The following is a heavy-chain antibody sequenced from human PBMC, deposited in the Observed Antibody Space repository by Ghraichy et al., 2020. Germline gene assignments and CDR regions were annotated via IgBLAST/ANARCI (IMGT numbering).Heavy chain of an antibody. Sequence: SCAASGFTFSSYAMSWVCQAPGEGLEWVSALSGSGGSTYYADSVKGRFTISRDNSKNTLYLQMNSLRAEDTAVYYCAKGPSRSYDSGRGHYWGQGTLVTVSS. CDR2: LSGSGGST. CDR1: GFTFSSYA. D-gene: IGHD3-22*01. V-gene: IGHV3-23*01. J-gene: IGHJ4*02. CDR3: AKGPSRSYDSGRGHY.